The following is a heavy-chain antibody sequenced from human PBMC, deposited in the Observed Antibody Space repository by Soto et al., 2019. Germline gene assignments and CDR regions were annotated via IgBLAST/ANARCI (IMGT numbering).Heavy chain of an antibody. CDR1: GGSISSYY. Sequence: PSETLSLTCTVSGGSISSYYWSWIRQPPGKGLEWNGYIYYSGSTNYNPSLKSRVTISVDTSKNQFSLKLSSVTAADTAVYYCARDRGRFHMEVWGKGTTVSVSS. D-gene: IGHD3-3*01. V-gene: IGHV4-59*13. CDR2: IYYSGST. CDR3: ARDRGRFHMEV. J-gene: IGHJ6*03.